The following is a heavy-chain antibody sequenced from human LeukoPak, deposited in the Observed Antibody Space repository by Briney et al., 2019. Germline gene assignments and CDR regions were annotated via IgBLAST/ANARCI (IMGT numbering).Heavy chain of an antibody. CDR3: ARDNSGAYGD. Sequence: GGSLRLSCAASGFTFSDYYMMWIRQAPGKGLEWISYISNTATTIYYADSAKGRFTISRDNAKNLLFLQMNRLRVEDTAVYYCARDNSGAYGDSGQGTLVTVSS. V-gene: IGHV3-11*01. CDR1: GFTFSDYY. J-gene: IGHJ4*02. D-gene: IGHD1-26*01. CDR2: ISNTATTI.